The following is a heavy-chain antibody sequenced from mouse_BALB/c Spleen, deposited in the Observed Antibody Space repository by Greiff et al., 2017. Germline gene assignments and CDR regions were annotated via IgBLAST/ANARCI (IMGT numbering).Heavy chain of an antibody. D-gene: IGHD2-14*01. V-gene: IGHV1-87*01. Sequence: VQLQQSRAELARPGASVKLSCKASGYTFTSYWMQWVKQRPGQGLEWIGAIYPGDGDTRYTQKFKGKATLTADKSSSTAYMQLSSLASEDSAVYYCARKNYRYDYYAMDYWGQGTSVTVSS. J-gene: IGHJ4*01. CDR1: GYTFTSYW. CDR2: IYPGDGDT. CDR3: ARKNYRYDYYAMDY.